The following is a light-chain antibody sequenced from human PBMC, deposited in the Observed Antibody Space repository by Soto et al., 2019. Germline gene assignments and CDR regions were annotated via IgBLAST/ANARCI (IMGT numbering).Light chain of an antibody. Sequence: VLTQSPGTLSLSAGERATVSCRASQTLSSRHLAWYQQKPGQAPRLLIYGSSSRATDIPDRFSGSGSGTDFTLTISTLEPEDFAIYYCQQYGYSRTFGQGTKVDIK. CDR1: QTLSSRH. J-gene: IGKJ1*01. V-gene: IGKV3-20*01. CDR2: GSS. CDR3: QQYGYSRT.